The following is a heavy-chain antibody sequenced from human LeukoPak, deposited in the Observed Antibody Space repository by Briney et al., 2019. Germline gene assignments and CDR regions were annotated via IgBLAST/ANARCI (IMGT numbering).Heavy chain of an antibody. D-gene: IGHD5-24*01. J-gene: IGHJ4*02. V-gene: IGHV1-8*01. Sequence: GASAKVSCKASGYTFTSYDINWVRQATGQGLEWMGWMNPNSGNTGYAQKFQGRVTMTRNTSISTAYMELSSLRSEDTAVYYCARGRTEMATIPGYWGQGTLVTVSS. CDR1: GYTFTSYD. CDR3: ARGRTEMATIPGY. CDR2: MNPNSGNT.